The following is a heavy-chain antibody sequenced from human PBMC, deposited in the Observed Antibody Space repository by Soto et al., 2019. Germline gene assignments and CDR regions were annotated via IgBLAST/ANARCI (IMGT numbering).Heavy chain of an antibody. CDR1: GFTLRTYT. J-gene: IGHJ4*01. CDR2: ISISSSDR. Sequence: SCKGSGFTLRTYTMNWVRQAPGKGLEWVSSISISSSDRYYADSVRGRFTISRDNAKNALYLQMNSLRADDTAVYFCVRGMNPLFGGQGTLVTVSS. V-gene: IGHV3-21*06. CDR3: VRGMNPLF.